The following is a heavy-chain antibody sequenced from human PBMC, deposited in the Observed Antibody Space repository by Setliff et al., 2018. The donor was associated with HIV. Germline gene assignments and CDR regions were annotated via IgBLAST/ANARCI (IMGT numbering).Heavy chain of an antibody. V-gene: IGHV4-61*09. CDR3: ARVPTRATADYYYYYMDV. J-gene: IGHJ6*03. CDR2: IYSTGST. CDR1: GGSIRSGSYY. D-gene: IGHD6-13*01. Sequence: SETLSLTCSVSGGSIRSGSYYWSWIRQPAGKGLEWIGHIYSTGSTRYNPSLESRLTILVDTSRNQFSLKLNSVTAADTAVYYCARVPTRATADYYYYYMDVWGKGTTVTVS.